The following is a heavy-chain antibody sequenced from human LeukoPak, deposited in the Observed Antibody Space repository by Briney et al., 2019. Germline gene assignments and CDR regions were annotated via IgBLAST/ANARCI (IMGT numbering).Heavy chain of an antibody. J-gene: IGHJ5*02. V-gene: IGHV1-18*01. CDR3: ARAFSSTSRGWFDP. Sequence: ASVKVSCKASGYTFTSYGISWVRQAPGQGLEWMGWISAYNGNTNYAQKLQGRVTMTTDTSTSTAYMELRSLGSDDTAVYYCARAFSSTSRGWFDPWGQGTLVTVSS. CDR2: ISAYNGNT. D-gene: IGHD2-2*01. CDR1: GYTFTSYG.